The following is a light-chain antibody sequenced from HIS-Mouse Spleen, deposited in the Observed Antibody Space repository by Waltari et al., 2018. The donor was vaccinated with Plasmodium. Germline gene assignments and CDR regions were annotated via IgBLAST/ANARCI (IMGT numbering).Light chain of an antibody. V-gene: IGLV2-11*01. Sequence: QSALTQPRSVSGSPGQSVTISCTGTSSDVGGYNYLSWYQQHPGKAPKRMIYDVSKRPSGVPDRFSGSKSGNTASLTISGLQAEDEADYYCCSYAGSYTLVFGGGTKLTVL. CDR3: CSYAGSYTLV. CDR2: DVS. J-gene: IGLJ2*01. CDR1: SSDVGGYNY.